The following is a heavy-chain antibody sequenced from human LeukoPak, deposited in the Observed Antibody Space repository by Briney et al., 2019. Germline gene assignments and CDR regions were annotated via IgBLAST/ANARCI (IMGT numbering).Heavy chain of an antibody. V-gene: IGHV3-23*01. CDR2: ISGGGDST. Sequence: GGSLRLSCVGSGFIFGKYAMTWVRQAPGKGLEWVSTISGGGDSTWNADSVKGRFAVSRDNSKNTLYLQMSSLRVEDTAVYYCAKRGSSETRWYPFDYWGQGTLVTVSS. D-gene: IGHD2-15*01. CDR3: AKRGSSETRWYPFDY. J-gene: IGHJ4*02. CDR1: GFIFGKYA.